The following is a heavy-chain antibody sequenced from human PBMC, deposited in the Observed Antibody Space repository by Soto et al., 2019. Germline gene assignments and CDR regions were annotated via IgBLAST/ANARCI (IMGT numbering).Heavy chain of an antibody. CDR3: ARAGPLYSSSSKCPFDY. D-gene: IGHD6-13*01. J-gene: IGHJ4*02. CDR1: GGSISSGGYY. Sequence: SETLSLTCTVSGGSISSGGYYWSWIRQHPGKGLEWIGYIYYSGSTYYNPSLKSRVTISVDTSKNQFSLKLSSVTAADTAVYYCARAGPLYSSSSKCPFDYWGQGTLVTVSS. CDR2: IYYSGST. V-gene: IGHV4-31*03.